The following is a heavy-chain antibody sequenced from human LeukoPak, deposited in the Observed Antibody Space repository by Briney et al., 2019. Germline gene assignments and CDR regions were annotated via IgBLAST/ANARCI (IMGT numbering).Heavy chain of an antibody. CDR1: GFTFSSYA. CDR3: ARDRRIAARPGYYYGMDV. Sequence: GGSLRLSCAASGFTFSSYAMHWVRQAPGKGLEWVAVISYGGSNKYYADSVKGRFTISRDNSKNTPYLQMNSLRAEDTAVYYCARDRRIAARPGYYYGMDVWGQGTTVTVSS. V-gene: IGHV3-30-3*01. J-gene: IGHJ6*02. CDR2: ISYGGSNK. D-gene: IGHD6-6*01.